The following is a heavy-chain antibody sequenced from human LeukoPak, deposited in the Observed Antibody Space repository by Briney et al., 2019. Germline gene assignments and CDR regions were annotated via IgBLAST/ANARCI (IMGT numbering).Heavy chain of an antibody. Sequence: GGSLSLPCTASGLPYHSYALLWVRQPPGKGVEGVSSYCGSGGSTNYADSVTGRFTISRGNSNNTLYLQMNSLRADDTAVYYCAKDGLRFLEWYLGYFDLWGRGTLVTVSS. V-gene: IGHV3-23*01. J-gene: IGHJ2*01. CDR3: AKDGLRFLEWYLGYFDL. CDR2: YCGSGGST. CDR1: GLPYHSYA. D-gene: IGHD3-3*01.